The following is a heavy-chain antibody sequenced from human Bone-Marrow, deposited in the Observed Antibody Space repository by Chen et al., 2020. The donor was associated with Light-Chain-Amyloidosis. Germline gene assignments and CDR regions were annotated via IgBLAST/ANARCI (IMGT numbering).Heavy chain of an antibody. D-gene: IGHD2-21*01. J-gene: IGHJ4*02. V-gene: IGHV5-51*01. CDR2: IYPDDSDA. CDR1: GYTFPNYW. CDR3: ARRRDGYNFDY. Sequence: EVKKXGESLKISCKGSGYTFPNYWIGWVRQMPGKGLEWMGVIYPDDSDARYSPSFEGXVTISXXXXXXXXXXXXXXXXAXXXXMYYCARRRDGYNFDYWGQGTLVTVSS.